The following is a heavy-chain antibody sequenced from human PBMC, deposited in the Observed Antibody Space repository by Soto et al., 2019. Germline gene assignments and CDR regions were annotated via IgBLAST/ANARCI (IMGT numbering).Heavy chain of an antibody. Sequence: PXGSLRLSCAASGFTFSSYGMHWVRQAPGKGLEWVAVIWYDGSNKYYADSVKGRFTISRDNSKNTLYLQMNSLRAEDTAVYYCARDRWQQLVYGMDVWGQGTTVTV. D-gene: IGHD6-13*01. CDR2: IWYDGSNK. V-gene: IGHV3-33*01. J-gene: IGHJ6*02. CDR3: ARDRWQQLVYGMDV. CDR1: GFTFSSYG.